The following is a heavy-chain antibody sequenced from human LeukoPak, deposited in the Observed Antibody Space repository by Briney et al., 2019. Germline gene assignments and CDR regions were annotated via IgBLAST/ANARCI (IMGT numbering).Heavy chain of an antibody. J-gene: IGHJ6*04. CDR1: GGSFSGYY. D-gene: IGHD6-13*01. CDR3: ARIAGYSRVYYYYYYGMDV. CDR2: INHSGST. Sequence: SETLSLTCAVYGGSFSGYYWSRIRQPPGKGLEWIGEINHSGSTNYNPSLKSRVTISVDTSKNQFSLKLSSVTAADTAVYYCARIAGYSRVYYYYYYGMDVWGKGTTVTVSS. V-gene: IGHV4-34*01.